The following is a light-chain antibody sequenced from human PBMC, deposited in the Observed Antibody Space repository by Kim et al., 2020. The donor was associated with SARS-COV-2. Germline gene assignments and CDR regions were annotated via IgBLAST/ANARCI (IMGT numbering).Light chain of an antibody. Sequence: SASIGDRVTITWRESQSIYAHLNWYQVKAGKAPKLLSHAASTLHSGVSTGYSGSESDTDFTLNVISRQPEDFATYYCQQSYFAPYTFRQGTELEI. V-gene: IGKV1-39*01. CDR1: QSIYAH. CDR3: QQSYFAPYT. J-gene: IGKJ2*01. CDR2: AAS.